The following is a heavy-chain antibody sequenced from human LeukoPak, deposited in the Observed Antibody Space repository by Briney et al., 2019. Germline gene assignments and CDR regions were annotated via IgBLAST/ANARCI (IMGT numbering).Heavy chain of an antibody. D-gene: IGHD2-15*01. J-gene: IGHJ6*03. V-gene: IGHV3-48*04. CDR1: GFTFRNYW. Sequence: PGGSLRLSCAASGFTFRNYWMGWVRQAPGKGLEWLSYISGSSSTIYYADSVKGRFTISRDNAKNSLYLQMDSLRAEDTAVYYCARESLGYCSGSTCYYFYMDFWGKGTTVTVSS. CDR2: ISGSSSTI. CDR3: ARESLGYCSGSTCYYFYMDF.